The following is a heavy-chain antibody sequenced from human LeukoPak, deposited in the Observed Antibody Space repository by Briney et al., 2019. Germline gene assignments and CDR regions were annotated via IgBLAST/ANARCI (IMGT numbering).Heavy chain of an antibody. Sequence: SVKVSCKASGGTFSSYAISWVRQAPGQGLELMGGIIPIFGTANYAQKFQGRVTITADESTSTAYMELSSLRSEDTAVYYCARAGLFRPAAIGEGLHWGQGTLVTVSS. D-gene: IGHD2-2*01. CDR1: GGTFSSYA. CDR3: ARAGLFRPAAIGEGLH. CDR2: IIPIFGTA. J-gene: IGHJ4*02. V-gene: IGHV1-69*13.